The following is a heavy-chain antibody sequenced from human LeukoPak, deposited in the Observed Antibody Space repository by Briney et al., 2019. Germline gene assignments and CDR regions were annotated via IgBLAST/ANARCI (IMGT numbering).Heavy chain of an antibody. CDR3: ARALWSGPVYYGMDV. J-gene: IGHJ6*02. Sequence: SMKGRFTISRDNAKNSLYQQMNSLRAEDTAVYYCARALWSGPVYYGMDVWGQGTTVTVSS. V-gene: IGHV3-11*06. D-gene: IGHD3-10*01.